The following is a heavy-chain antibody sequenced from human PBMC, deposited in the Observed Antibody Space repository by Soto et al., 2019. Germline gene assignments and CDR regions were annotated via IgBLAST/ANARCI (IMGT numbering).Heavy chain of an antibody. CDR2: INPNSGVT. Sequence: ASVKVSCKASGHTFTDYFMHWVRQAPGQGLEWMGWINPNSGVTNYAQKFQGRVTMTRDTSISTAYMELTRLRSDDTAIYYCARGATYADYVGYWGQGTLVTVSS. V-gene: IGHV1-2*02. CDR3: ARGATYADYVGY. J-gene: IGHJ4*02. D-gene: IGHD4-17*01. CDR1: GHTFTDYF.